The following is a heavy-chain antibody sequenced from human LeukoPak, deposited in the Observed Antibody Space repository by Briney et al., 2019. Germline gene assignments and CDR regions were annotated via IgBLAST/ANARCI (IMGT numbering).Heavy chain of an antibody. V-gene: IGHV3-30*04. J-gene: IGHJ6*03. D-gene: IGHD3-9*01. Sequence: GSLRLSCAASGFSFSNYAMHWVRQAPGKGLEWVAVISYDGSNKHYADSVKGRFTISRDNSKNTLYLQMNSLRAEDTAVYYCAKDGGEYYDILTGYYPRLYYMDVWGKGTTVTISS. CDR1: GFSFSNYA. CDR2: ISYDGSNK. CDR3: AKDGGEYYDILTGYYPRLYYMDV.